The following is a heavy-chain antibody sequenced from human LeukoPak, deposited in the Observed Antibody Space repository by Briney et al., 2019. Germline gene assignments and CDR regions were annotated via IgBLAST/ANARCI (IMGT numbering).Heavy chain of an antibody. Sequence: SETLSLTCTVSGCSISSYYWSWIRQPPGKGLEWIGYIYYSGSTNYNPSLKSRVTISVDTSKNQFSLKLSSVTAADTAVYYCARRRDGYNYNWFDPWGQGTLVTVSS. V-gene: IGHV4-59*01. J-gene: IGHJ5*02. D-gene: IGHD5-24*01. CDR2: IYYSGST. CDR1: GCSISSYY. CDR3: ARRRDGYNYNWFDP.